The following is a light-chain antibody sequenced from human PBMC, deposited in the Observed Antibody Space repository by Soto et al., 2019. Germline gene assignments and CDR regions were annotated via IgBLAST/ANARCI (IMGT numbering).Light chain of an antibody. Sequence: QSALTQPPSASGSPGQSVTISCTGTSSDVGGYDFVSWYQQHPGKAPKILIYEVSKRASGVPDRFSGSKSGNTASLTVSGLQPDDEADYYCNSYGGNTNVVFGGGTKATVL. V-gene: IGLV2-8*01. CDR3: NSYGGNTNVV. CDR1: SSDVGGYDF. CDR2: EVS. J-gene: IGLJ2*01.